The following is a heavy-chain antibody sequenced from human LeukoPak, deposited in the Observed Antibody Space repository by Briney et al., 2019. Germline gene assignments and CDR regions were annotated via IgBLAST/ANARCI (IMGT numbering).Heavy chain of an antibody. V-gene: IGHV1-69*05. D-gene: IGHD1-26*01. CDR1: GGTFSSYA. Sequence: PGSLVKVSCKASGGTFSSYAISGVRQAAGRGLEWMGVIIPIFGTANYAQKFQGGVTIITDESTTTDYRELSSLRSEDTAVYYCARALPVAANSHFDYWGQGTLVTVSS. CDR2: IIPIFGTA. J-gene: IGHJ4*02. CDR3: ARALPVAANSHFDY.